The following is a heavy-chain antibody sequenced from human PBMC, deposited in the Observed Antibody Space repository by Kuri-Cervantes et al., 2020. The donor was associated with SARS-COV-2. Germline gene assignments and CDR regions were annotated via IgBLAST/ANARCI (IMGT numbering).Heavy chain of an antibody. V-gene: IGHV5-51*01. J-gene: IGHJ6*02. CDR3: ARSGRGYYYYGMDV. D-gene: IGHD3-10*01. CDR2: IYPGDSDT. Sequence: KVSCKGSGYSFTSYWLGWVRQMPGKGLEWMGIIYPGDSDTRYRPSFQGQVNISTDKSISNAYLQWSSLKASDTAMYYCARSGRGYYYYGMDVWGPGTTVTVSS. CDR1: GYSFTSYW.